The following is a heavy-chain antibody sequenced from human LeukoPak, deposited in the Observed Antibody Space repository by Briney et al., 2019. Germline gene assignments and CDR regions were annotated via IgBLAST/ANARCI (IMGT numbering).Heavy chain of an antibody. CDR3: ARAPITSPFYFDY. V-gene: IGHV3-20*04. CDR1: GFVFDEHG. D-gene: IGHD2-2*01. CDR2: INWSGKNT. Sequence: PGGSLRLSCTASGFVFDEHGMTWVRQVPGKGLEWVSGINWSGKNTSYGDPVRGRFTISRDNTKNSLSLQMDSLRAEDTALYYCARAPITSPFYFDYWGQGTLVTVSS. J-gene: IGHJ4*02.